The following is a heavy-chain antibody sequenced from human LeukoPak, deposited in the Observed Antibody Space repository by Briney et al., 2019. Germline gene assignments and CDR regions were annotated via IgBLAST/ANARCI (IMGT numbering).Heavy chain of an antibody. Sequence: GGSLRLSCAASGFTFSSYEMNWVRQAPGKGLEWVSYISSSGSTIYYTDSVKGRFTISRDNSKNTLYLQMGSLRAEDMAVYYCARLSGSYSTTYYFDYWGQRTLVTVSS. D-gene: IGHD1-26*01. CDR1: GFTFSSYE. CDR2: ISSSGSTI. CDR3: ARLSGSYSTTYYFDY. V-gene: IGHV3-48*03. J-gene: IGHJ4*02.